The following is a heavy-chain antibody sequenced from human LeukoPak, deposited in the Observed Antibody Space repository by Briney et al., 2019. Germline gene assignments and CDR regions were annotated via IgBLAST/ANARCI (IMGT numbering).Heavy chain of an antibody. CDR1: GFTFRSYG. CDR2: IWYDGINN. Sequence: PGRSLRLSLAASGFTFRSYGMHGVGQAPGKALEGVAVIWYDGINNCYADSVNGRFTISRDNSKDTLYLQMDTLRAEGMAVYYCARDWDYGGRAVGDYWGQGTLVIVAS. CDR3: ARDWDYGGRAVGDY. V-gene: IGHV3-33*01. J-gene: IGHJ4*02. D-gene: IGHD4-23*01.